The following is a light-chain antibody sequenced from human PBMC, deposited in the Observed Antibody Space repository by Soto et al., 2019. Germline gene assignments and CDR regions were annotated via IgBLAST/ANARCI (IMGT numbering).Light chain of an antibody. CDR2: DAS. CDR1: QDISNY. J-gene: IGKJ1*01. Sequence: IPITHSPSSLSASVIYRVTITCQASQDISNYLNWYQQKPGKAPKLLIYDASNLETGVPSRFSGSGSGTDFTFTISSLQPEDIATYYCQQYDRLPRTFGQGTKVDIK. V-gene: IGKV1-33*01. CDR3: QQYDRLPRT.